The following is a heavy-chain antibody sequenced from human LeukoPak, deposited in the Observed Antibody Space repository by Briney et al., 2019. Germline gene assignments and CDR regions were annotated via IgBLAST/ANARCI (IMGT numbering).Heavy chain of an antibody. D-gene: IGHD3-3*01. CDR3: ARSGFWSGYVDY. CDR2: IIPIFGTA. CDR1: GGTFSSYA. V-gene: IGHV1-69*05. Sequence: SVKVSCKASGGTFSSYAISWVRQAPGQGLEWMGRIIPIFGTANYAQKFQGRVTITTDESTSTAYMELSSLRSEDTAVCYCARSGFWSGYVDYWGQGTLVTVSS. J-gene: IGHJ4*02.